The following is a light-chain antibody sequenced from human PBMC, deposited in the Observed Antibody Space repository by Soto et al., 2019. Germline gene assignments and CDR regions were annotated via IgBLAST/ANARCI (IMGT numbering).Light chain of an antibody. J-gene: IGKJ1*01. CDR2: DAS. CDR3: QQYNSYSWT. CDR1: QSISSW. Sequence: DIQMTQSPSTLSASVGDIVTITCRASQSISSWLAWYQQKPGKAPKLLIYDASSLESGVPSRFSGSGSGTEFTLTISSLQPDDFATYYRQQYNSYSWTXGQGTKVDIK. V-gene: IGKV1-5*01.